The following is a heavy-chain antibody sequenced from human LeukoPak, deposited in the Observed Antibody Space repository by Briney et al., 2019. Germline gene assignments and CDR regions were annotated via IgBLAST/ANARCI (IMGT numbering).Heavy chain of an antibody. D-gene: IGHD2-15*01. CDR3: ARVTQVVVTALGNWFDP. CDR2: IYHSGSA. J-gene: IGHJ5*02. V-gene: IGHV4-4*02. Sequence: PSKTLSLTCAVSGVSITSFNWWSWVRQPPGKGLEWIGEIYHSGSADYNPSLKSRVTISVDKSKNQFSLQLNSVTAADTAVYHCARVTQVVVTALGNWFDPWGQGILVTVSS. CDR1: GVSITSFNW.